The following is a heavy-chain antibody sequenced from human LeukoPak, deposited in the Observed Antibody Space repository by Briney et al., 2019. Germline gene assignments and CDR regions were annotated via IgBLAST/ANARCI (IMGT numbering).Heavy chain of an antibody. CDR2: INPNSGGT. J-gene: IGHJ5*02. D-gene: IGHD2-2*01. V-gene: IGHV1-2*02. CDR1: GYTFTGYC. CDR3: ARAGDGYCSSTSCYQRWFDP. Sequence: ALVKVSCKASGYTFTGYCMHWVRQAPGQGLEWMGWINPNSGGTNYAQKFQGRVTMTRDTSISTAYMELSRLRSDDTAVYYCARAGDGYCSSTSCYQRWFDPWGQGTLVTVSS.